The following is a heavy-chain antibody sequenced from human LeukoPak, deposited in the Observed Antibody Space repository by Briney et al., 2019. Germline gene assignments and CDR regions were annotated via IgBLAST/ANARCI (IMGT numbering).Heavy chain of an antibody. CDR2: ISSSSSSYI. CDR3: AGDSSSWYDDAFDI. D-gene: IGHD6-13*01. J-gene: IGHJ3*02. CDR1: GFTFSSYS. V-gene: IGHV3-21*01. Sequence: GGSLRLSCAASGFTFSSYSMNWVRQAPGKGLEWVSSISSSSSSYIYYADSVKGRFTISRDNAKNSLYLQMNSLRAEDTAVYYCAGDSSSWYDDAFDIWGQGTMVTVSS.